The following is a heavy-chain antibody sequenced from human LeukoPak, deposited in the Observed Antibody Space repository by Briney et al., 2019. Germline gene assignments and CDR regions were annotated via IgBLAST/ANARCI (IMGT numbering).Heavy chain of an antibody. Sequence: GASVKVSCKASGYTFTGYYMHWVRQASGQGLEWMGWINAGSGDTKHAQKFQGRVTMTRDTSISTAYMELSRLRSDDTAVYYCVRGDTMVRGTLGYWGQGTLV. CDR3: VRGDTMVRGTLGY. V-gene: IGHV1-2*02. CDR1: GYTFTGYY. J-gene: IGHJ4*02. CDR2: INAGSGDT. D-gene: IGHD3-10*01.